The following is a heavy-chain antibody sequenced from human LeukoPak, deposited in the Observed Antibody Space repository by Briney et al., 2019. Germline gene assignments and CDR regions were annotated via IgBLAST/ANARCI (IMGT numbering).Heavy chain of an antibody. V-gene: IGHV3-21*01. D-gene: IGHD3-10*01. Sequence: PGGSLRLSCAASGFTFSRNRMNWVRQAPGKGLEWVSSFSSSSNYIYYADSVKGRFTISRDNAKNSLYLQLNSLRAEDTAVYYCARDSISGDYYYGMDVWGQGTTVTVYS. J-gene: IGHJ6*02. CDR3: ARDSISGDYYYGMDV. CDR2: FSSSSNYI. CDR1: GFTFSRNR.